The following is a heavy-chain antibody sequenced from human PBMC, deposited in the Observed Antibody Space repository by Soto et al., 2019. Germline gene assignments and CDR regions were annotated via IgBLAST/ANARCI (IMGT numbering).Heavy chain of an antibody. V-gene: IGHV1-18*01. Sequence: GASVKVSCKASGYTFTSYGISWVRQAPGQGLEWMGWISVENGNTNYAEKFQGRVAMTTDTPTSTAYMELRSLRSDDTAVYYSARRERTMLTTGWYFDLWGRGTPVTVSS. J-gene: IGHJ2*01. CDR2: ISVENGNT. D-gene: IGHD4-17*01. CDR1: GYTFTSYG. CDR3: ARRERTMLTTGWYFDL.